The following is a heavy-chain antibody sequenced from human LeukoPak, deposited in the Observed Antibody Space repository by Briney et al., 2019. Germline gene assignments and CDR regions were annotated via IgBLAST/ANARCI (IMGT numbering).Heavy chain of an antibody. CDR1: GFTFNSFF. CDR2: INQDGSDK. CDR3: ARWFEGFDY. V-gene: IGHV3-7*04. Sequence: GGTLTLSCAASGFTFNSFFMSWVRQAPGKGLEWVGHINQDGSDKYYVDSVEGRFTISRDNAKNSLYLQMNSLRAEDTAIYFCARWFEGFDYWGQGALATVSS. J-gene: IGHJ4*02. D-gene: IGHD3-16*01.